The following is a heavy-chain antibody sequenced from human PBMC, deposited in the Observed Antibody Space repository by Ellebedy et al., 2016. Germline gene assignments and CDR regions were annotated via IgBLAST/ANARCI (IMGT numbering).Heavy chain of an antibody. D-gene: IGHD6-13*01. J-gene: IGHJ4*02. CDR2: ISSSSSYI. V-gene: IGHV3-21*01. CDR1: GFTFSSYS. Sequence: GESLKISCAASGFTFSSYSMNWVRQAPGKGLEWVSSISSSSSYIYYADSVKGRFTISRDNAKNSLYLQMNSLRAEDTAVYYCARVDIAAAGTGYFDYWGQGTLVTVSS. CDR3: ARVDIAAAGTGYFDY.